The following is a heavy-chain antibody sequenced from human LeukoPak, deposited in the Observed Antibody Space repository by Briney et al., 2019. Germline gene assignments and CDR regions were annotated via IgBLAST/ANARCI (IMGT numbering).Heavy chain of an antibody. Sequence: GGSLRLSCAASGFTFSSYAMSWVRQAPGKGLEWVSAISGSDGNTYHADSVKGRFSISRDNSKNTLYLQMNSLRAEDTAVYYCAKSYYERSGSTRHVDYWGQGTPVIVSS. CDR1: GFTFSSYA. D-gene: IGHD3-22*01. J-gene: IGHJ4*02. CDR2: ISGSDGNT. CDR3: AKSYYERSGSTRHVDY. V-gene: IGHV3-23*01.